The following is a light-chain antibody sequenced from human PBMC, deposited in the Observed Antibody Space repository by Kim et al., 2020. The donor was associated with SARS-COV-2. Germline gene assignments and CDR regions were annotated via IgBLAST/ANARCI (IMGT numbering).Light chain of an antibody. Sequence: SSELTQDPAVSVALGQTVRITCQGDNLRSYYTGWYQQKPGQAPILVIYGKNNRPSGIPDRFSGSRSGNTASLTITGAQVEDEAAYYCNSRDSSGDHLVFG. V-gene: IGLV3-19*01. CDR2: GKN. CDR3: NSRDSSGDHLV. J-gene: IGLJ2*01. CDR1: NLRSYY.